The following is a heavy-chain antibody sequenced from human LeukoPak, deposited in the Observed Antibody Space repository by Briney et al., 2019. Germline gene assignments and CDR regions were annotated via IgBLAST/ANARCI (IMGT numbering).Heavy chain of an antibody. CDR2: IYSGGST. D-gene: IGHD4-17*01. Sequence: PGGSLRLSCAASGFTVSSNYMSWVRQAPGKGLEGVSVIYSGGSTYYADSVKGRFTISRDNSKNTLYLQMNSLRAEDTAVYYCATGSYGDYGLFDYWGQGILVTVSS. V-gene: IGHV3-53*01. CDR1: GFTVSSNY. CDR3: ATGSYGDYGLFDY. J-gene: IGHJ4*02.